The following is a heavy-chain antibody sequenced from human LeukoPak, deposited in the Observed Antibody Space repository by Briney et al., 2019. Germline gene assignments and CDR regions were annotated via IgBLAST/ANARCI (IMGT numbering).Heavy chain of an antibody. J-gene: IGHJ4*02. Sequence: ASVKVSCKASGYTFTSYGISWVRQAPGQGLEWMGGIIPIFGTANYAQEFQGRVTITADESTSTAYMELSSLRSEDTAVYYCARDRGSGYDPKREFDYWGQGTLVTVSS. V-gene: IGHV1-69*13. CDR3: ARDRGSGYDPKREFDY. CDR2: IIPIFGTA. D-gene: IGHD5-12*01. CDR1: GYTFTSYG.